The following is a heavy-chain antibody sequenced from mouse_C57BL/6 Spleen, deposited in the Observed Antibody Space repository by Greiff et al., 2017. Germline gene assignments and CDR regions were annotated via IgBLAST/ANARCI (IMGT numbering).Heavy chain of an antibody. Sequence: VQLKQSGPELVKPGASVKISCKASGYSFTGYYMNWVKQSPEKSLEWIGEINPSTGGTTYNQKFKAKATLTVDKSSSTAYMQLKSLTSEDSAVYYCARYYYRDAMDYWGQGTSVTVSS. J-gene: IGHJ4*01. CDR1: GYSFTGYY. CDR3: ARYYYRDAMDY. D-gene: IGHD1-1*01. V-gene: IGHV1-42*01. CDR2: INPSTGGT.